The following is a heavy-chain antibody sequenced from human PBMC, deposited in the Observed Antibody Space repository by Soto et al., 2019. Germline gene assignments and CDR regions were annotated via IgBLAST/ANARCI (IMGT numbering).Heavy chain of an antibody. CDR1: GYTFTSYG. Sequence: ASVKVSCKASGYTFTSYGISWVRQAPGQGLEWMGWISAYNGNTNYAQKLQGRVTMTTDTSTSTAYMELRSLRSDDTAVYYCARDQRVRWDTAMVMGPAYWGQGTLVTVS. CDR2: ISAYNGNT. D-gene: IGHD5-18*01. V-gene: IGHV1-18*01. J-gene: IGHJ4*02. CDR3: ARDQRVRWDTAMVMGPAY.